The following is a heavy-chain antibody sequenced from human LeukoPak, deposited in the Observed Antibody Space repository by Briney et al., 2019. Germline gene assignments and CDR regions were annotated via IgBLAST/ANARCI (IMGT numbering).Heavy chain of an antibody. J-gene: IGHJ4*02. CDR1: GFTFSDYA. V-gene: IGHV3-23*01. Sequence: GASLRLSCAASGFTFSDYAMSWVRQAPGKGLEWVSLIHIAGGTYYADSVRGRFTISRDNPRNTLYLQMNSLRLEDTAVYYCAKDLRPDGAYDLDTWGQGALVTVSS. D-gene: IGHD5-12*01. CDR2: IHIAGGT. CDR3: AKDLRPDGAYDLDT.